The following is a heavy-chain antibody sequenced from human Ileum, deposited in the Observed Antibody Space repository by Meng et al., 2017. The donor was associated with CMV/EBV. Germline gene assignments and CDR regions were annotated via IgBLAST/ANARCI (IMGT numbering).Heavy chain of an antibody. Sequence: ASVKVSCKDSGYTFTGYYLHWVRQAPGQGLEWMGYINPSSGDTNYAQKFQGRVTMTRDTSINTAYMQVSGLRSADTAVYYCAKVVDFSLWYFDSWGQGTLVTVSS. D-gene: IGHD2-15*01. CDR3: AKVVDFSLWYFDS. V-gene: IGHV1-2*02. CDR1: GYTFTGYY. CDR2: INPSSGDT. J-gene: IGHJ4*02.